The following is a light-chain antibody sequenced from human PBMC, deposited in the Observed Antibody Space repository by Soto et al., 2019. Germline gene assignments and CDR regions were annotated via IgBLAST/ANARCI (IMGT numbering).Light chain of an antibody. CDR3: HHHGSSLPDT. J-gene: IGKJ2*01. CDR2: SAS. CDR1: QSISSSF. Sequence: VLTQSPGPLSLSPGQRGTLSSRASQSISSSFLAWYQQKPGQAPRLLIFSASKRATGIPDRFSGSASGTDSFNDGGSETDLSLPGSRLQPEDCVVYYCHHHGSSLPDTCGQGTKLEIK. V-gene: IGKV3-20*01.